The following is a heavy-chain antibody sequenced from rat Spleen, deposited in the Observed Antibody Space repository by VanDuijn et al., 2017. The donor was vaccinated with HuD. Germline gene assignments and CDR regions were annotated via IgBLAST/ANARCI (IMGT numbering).Heavy chain of an antibody. CDR3: TRRDLWPRYFDY. CDR1: GFTFSDYY. V-gene: IGHV5-29*01. CDR2: ISYDDTNT. J-gene: IGHJ2*01. Sequence: EVQLVESDGGLVQPGRSLKLSCAASGFTFSDYYMAWVRQAPTKGLEWVATISYDDTNTYYRGSVKGRFTVSRDNAKSTLYLQMNSLRYEDTATDYCTRRDLWPRYFDYWGQGVMVTVSS. D-gene: IGHD3-2*01.